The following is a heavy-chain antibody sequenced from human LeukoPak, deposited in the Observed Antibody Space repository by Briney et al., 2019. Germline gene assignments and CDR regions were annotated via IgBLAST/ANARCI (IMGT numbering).Heavy chain of an antibody. CDR1: GGTFSSYA. CDR3: ARRGEGKFCSSTTCYTAGYFDF. CDR2: IIPIFGTA. D-gene: IGHD2-2*02. V-gene: IGHV1-69*05. J-gene: IGHJ4*02. Sequence: SVKVSCKASGGTFSSYAISWVRQAPGQGLEWMGGIIPIFGTANLAQKFQGRVTLTTDESTSTAYMELSSLRSEDTAVYYCARRGEGKFCSSTTCYTAGYFDFWGQGTPVTVSS.